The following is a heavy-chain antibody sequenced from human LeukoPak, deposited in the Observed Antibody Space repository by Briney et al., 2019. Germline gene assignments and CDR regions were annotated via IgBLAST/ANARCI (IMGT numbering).Heavy chain of an antibody. V-gene: IGHV1-18*01. J-gene: IGHJ6*03. Sequence: ASVKVSCKASGYTFTSYGISWVRQAPGQGLEWMGWISAYNGNTNYAQKLQGRVTMISDTSTSTAYMELRSLRSDDTAVYYCARDSPRIAAPLGAYYYYYYMDVWGKGTTVTVSS. CDR1: GYTFTSYG. D-gene: IGHD6-6*01. CDR3: ARDSPRIAAPLGAYYYYYYMDV. CDR2: ISAYNGNT.